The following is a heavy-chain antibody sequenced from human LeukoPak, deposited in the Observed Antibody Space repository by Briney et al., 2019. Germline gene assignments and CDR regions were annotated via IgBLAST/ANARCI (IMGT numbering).Heavy chain of an antibody. V-gene: IGHV3-23*01. CDR2: ISGSGGTT. Sequence: GGSLRLSCAASGFTFSSSAMSWVRQTPGKGLEWVSVISGSGGTTYYADSVRGRFTISRDNSKNTVSMQMNSVRAEDTAVYYCAKVSRYYYDSGAYYNYWGQGTLVTVSS. D-gene: IGHD3-22*01. J-gene: IGHJ4*02. CDR3: AKVSRYYYDSGAYYNY. CDR1: GFTFSSSA.